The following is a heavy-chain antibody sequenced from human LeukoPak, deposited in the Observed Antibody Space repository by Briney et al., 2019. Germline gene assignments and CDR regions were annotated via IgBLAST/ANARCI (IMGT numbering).Heavy chain of an antibody. J-gene: IGHJ4*02. Sequence: TGGSLRLSCAASGFTFSSYEMNWVRQAPGKGLEWVSYISSSGSTIYYADSVKGRFTISRDNSKNTLYLQMNSLRAEDTAVYYCAKDSQHYYGSGLDYWGQGTLVTVSS. CDR3: AKDSQHYYGSGLDY. V-gene: IGHV3-48*03. CDR1: GFTFSSYE. D-gene: IGHD3-10*01. CDR2: ISSSGSTI.